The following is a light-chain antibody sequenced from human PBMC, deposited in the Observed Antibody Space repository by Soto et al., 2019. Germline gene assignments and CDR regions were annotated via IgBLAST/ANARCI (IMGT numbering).Light chain of an antibody. J-gene: IGKJ4*01. Sequence: EIVLTQSPGTLSLSPGERATLSSWASQSVSSSLAWYQQKPGQAPRLLIYGASTRATGIPARFSGSGSGTEFTLTISSLQSEDFAVYYCHQYNNCDLVIFGGGTKVDI. CDR2: GAS. V-gene: IGKV3-15*01. CDR1: QSVSSS. CDR3: HQYNNCDLVI.